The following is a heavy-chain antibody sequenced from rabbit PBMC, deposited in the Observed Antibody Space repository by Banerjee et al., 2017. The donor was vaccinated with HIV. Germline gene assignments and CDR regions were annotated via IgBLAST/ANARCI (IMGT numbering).Heavy chain of an antibody. CDR2: IYTDSGST. D-gene: IGHD4-2*01. CDR3: ARADYAGAGFDL. CDR1: GFSFSSNYY. Sequence: QSLEESGGDLVKPGASLTLTSTASGFSFSSNYYMCWVRQTPGKGLEWIGCIYTDSGSTYYASWAKGRFTISKTSSTTVTLQMTSLTAADTATYFCARADYAGAGFDLWGPGTLVTVS. V-gene: IGHV1S40*01. J-gene: IGHJ6*01.